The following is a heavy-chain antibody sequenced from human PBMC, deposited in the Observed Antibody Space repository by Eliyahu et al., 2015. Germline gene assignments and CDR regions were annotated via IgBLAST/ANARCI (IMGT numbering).Heavy chain of an antibody. CDR1: GFTFTSXA. V-gene: IGHV3-23*01. CDR2: ISGSGGST. CDR3: AKAGGGNSAVYNWFDP. J-gene: IGHJ5*02. D-gene: IGHD4-23*01. Sequence: EVQLLESGGVLVQPGGSLRLSCAASGFTFTSXAMTWVRQAPGKGLEWVSGISGSGGSTYYADSVKGRFTISRDSSKSTLFLQMNSLRAEDTAVYYCAKAGGGNSAVYNWFDPWGQGTLVTVSS.